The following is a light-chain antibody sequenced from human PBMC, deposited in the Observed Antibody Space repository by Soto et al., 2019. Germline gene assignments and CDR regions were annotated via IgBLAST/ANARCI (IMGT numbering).Light chain of an antibody. CDR3: QQTYSPPGT. V-gene: IGKV1-39*01. CDR2: SAS. Sequence: DIQMTQSPSSLSASVVDVVTITCRASQTISAFLNWYQHKPGKAPELLIFSASKLQTGVPSRFSGRGSGTAFTLTITSLRPEDFATYYCQQTYSPPGTFGQGTKVDI. J-gene: IGKJ1*01. CDR1: QTISAF.